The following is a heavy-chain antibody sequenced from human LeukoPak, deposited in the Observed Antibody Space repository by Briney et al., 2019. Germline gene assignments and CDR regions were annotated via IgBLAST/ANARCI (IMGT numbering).Heavy chain of an antibody. Sequence: PSETLSLTCAVYGGSFSGYYWSWIRQPPGKGLEWVGEINHSGSTNYNPSFKSRVTISVDTSKNQFSLKLSSATAADTAEYYCAGGYCSGGSCYSGLDYWGQGTLVTVSS. CDR1: GGSFSGYY. J-gene: IGHJ4*02. CDR2: INHSGST. CDR3: AGGYCSGGSCYSGLDY. V-gene: IGHV4-34*01. D-gene: IGHD2-15*01.